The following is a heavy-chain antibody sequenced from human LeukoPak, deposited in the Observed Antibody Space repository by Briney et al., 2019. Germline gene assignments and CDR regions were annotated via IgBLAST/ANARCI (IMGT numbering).Heavy chain of an antibody. CDR3: ARDRPPRYDSSSYYYYYYYGMDV. CDR2: ISAYNGNT. Sequence: ASVKVSCKASGYTFTSYGISWVRQAPGQGLEWMGWISAYNGNTNYAQKLQGRVTMTTDTSTSTAYMELRSLRSDDTAVYYCARDRPPRYDSSSYYYYYYYGMDVWGQGTTVTVSS. CDR1: GYTFTSYG. D-gene: IGHD3-22*01. J-gene: IGHJ6*02. V-gene: IGHV1-18*01.